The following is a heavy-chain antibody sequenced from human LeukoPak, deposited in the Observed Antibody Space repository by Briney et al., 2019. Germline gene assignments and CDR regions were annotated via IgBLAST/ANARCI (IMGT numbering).Heavy chain of an antibody. CDR2: IIPIFGTA. D-gene: IGHD2-2*01. CDR3: AQYCSSTSCYQAVDY. Sequence: GASVKVSCKASGGTFSSYAISWVRQAPGQGLEWMGGIIPIFGTANYAQKFQGRVTITTDESTSTAYMELSSLRSEDTAVYYCAQYCSSTSCYQAVDYWGQGTLVTVSS. CDR1: GGTFSSYA. V-gene: IGHV1-69*05. J-gene: IGHJ4*02.